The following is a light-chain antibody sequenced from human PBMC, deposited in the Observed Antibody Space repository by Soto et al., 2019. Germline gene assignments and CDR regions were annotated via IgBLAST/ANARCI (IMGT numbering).Light chain of an antibody. Sequence: SYELTQPLSVSVALGQTARITCGGTNIGSKNGHWYQQKPGQAPVLVIYRDRNRASEIPERFSGSNSGNTATLTISRAQAGDEADYYCQAWDSSFVVFGGGTKLTVL. CDR2: RDR. CDR3: QAWDSSFVV. J-gene: IGLJ2*01. CDR1: NIGSKN. V-gene: IGLV3-9*01.